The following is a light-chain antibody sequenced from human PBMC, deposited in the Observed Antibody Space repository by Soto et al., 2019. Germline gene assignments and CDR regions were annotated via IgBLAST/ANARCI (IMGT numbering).Light chain of an antibody. CDR2: DAS. J-gene: IGKJ4*01. CDR1: QNVYSRH. CDR3: QQRGNWPLT. V-gene: IGKV3-11*01. Sequence: EVVLTQSPGTLSLSPGESATLSCRASQNVYSRHLAWYQQKPGQAPRLLIYDASDRATGIPARFSGSGSGTDFTLTISSLEPEDFAVYYCQQRGNWPLTFGGGTKVDIK.